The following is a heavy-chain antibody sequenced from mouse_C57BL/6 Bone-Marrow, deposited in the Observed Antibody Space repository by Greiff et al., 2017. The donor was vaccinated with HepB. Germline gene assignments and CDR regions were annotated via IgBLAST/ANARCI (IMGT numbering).Heavy chain of an antibody. CDR3: ARGDGNQPARCDY. D-gene: IGHD2-1*01. V-gene: IGHV1-82*01. CDR1: GYAFSSSW. Sequence: VQLQQSGPELVKPGASVKISCKASGYAFSSSWMNWVKQRPGKGLEWIGRIYPGDGDTNYNGKFKGKATLTADKSSSTAYMQLSSLTSEDSAVYFCARGDGNQPARCDYWGQGTSVTVSS. J-gene: IGHJ4*01. CDR2: IYPGDGDT.